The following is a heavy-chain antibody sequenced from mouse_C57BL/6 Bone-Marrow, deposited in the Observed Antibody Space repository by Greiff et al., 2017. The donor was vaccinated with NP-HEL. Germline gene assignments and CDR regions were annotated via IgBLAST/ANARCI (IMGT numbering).Heavy chain of an antibody. V-gene: IGHV5-6*01. D-gene: IGHD2-5*01. Sequence: EVHLVESGGDLVKPGGSLKLSCAASGFTFSSYGMSWVRQTPDKRLEWVATISSGGSYTYYPDSVKGRFTISRDNAKNTLYLQMSSLKSEDTAMYYCARDSKSPWFAYWGQGTLVTVSA. CDR3: ARDSKSPWFAY. J-gene: IGHJ3*01. CDR1: GFTFSSYG. CDR2: ISSGGSYT.